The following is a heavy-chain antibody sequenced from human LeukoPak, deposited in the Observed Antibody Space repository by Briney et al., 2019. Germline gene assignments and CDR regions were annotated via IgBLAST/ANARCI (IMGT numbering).Heavy chain of an antibody. CDR2: LYNSGST. CDR3: ARGVGYDDTLGSYYGFFDY. CDR1: DGSISSSSYY. Sequence: SETLSLTCTVSDGSISSSSYYWAWVRQPPGKGLEWIGSLYNSGSTYYSPSLKSRASLSVDTSKNELSLQLSSVTAADTAVYFCARGVGYDDTLGSYYGFFDYWGQGTLVAVSS. D-gene: IGHD3-22*01. J-gene: IGHJ4*02. V-gene: IGHV4-39*07.